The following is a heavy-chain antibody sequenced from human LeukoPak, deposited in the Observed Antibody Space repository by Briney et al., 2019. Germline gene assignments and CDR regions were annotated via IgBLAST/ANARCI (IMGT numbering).Heavy chain of an antibody. CDR1: GGSISSSSYY. J-gene: IGHJ4*02. CDR3: ARLSFLEWHYRDY. V-gene: IGHV4-39*01. CDR2: IYYSGST. Sequence: SETLSLTCTVSGGSISSSSYYWGWICQPPGKGLEWIGSIYYSGSTYYNPSLKSRVTISVDTSKNQFSLKLSSVTAADTAVYCCARLSFLEWHYRDYWGQGTLVTVSS. D-gene: IGHD3-3*02.